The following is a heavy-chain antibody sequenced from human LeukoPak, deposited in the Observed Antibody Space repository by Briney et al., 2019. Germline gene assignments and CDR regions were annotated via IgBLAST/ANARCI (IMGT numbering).Heavy chain of an antibody. Sequence: NAGGSLRLSCAASGFTFSSYGMHWVRQAPGKGLEWVSSISSSSSYIYYADSVKGRFTISRDNAKNSLYLQMNSLRAEDTAVYYYAREREGWYYLFDYWGQGTLVTVSS. CDR2: ISSSSSYI. D-gene: IGHD3-10*01. CDR1: GFTFSSYG. J-gene: IGHJ4*02. V-gene: IGHV3-21*01. CDR3: AREREGWYYLFDY.